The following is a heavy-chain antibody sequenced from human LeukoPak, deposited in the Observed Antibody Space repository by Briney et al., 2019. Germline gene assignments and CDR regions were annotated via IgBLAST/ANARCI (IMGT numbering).Heavy chain of an antibody. Sequence: SETLSLTRAVYGGSFSGYYWSWIRQPPGKGLEWIGEINHSGSTNYNPSLKSRVTISVDTSKNQFSLKLSSVTAADTAVYYCARYSVVVDAFDIWGQGTMVTVSS. D-gene: IGHD3-22*01. J-gene: IGHJ3*02. CDR1: GGSFSGYY. CDR2: INHSGST. V-gene: IGHV4-34*01. CDR3: ARYSVVVDAFDI.